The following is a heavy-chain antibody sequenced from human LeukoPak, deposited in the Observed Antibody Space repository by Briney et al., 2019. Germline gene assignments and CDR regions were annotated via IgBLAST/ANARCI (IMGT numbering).Heavy chain of an antibody. CDR1: GGSISSSSYY. CDR2: IYYSGST. J-gene: IGHJ3*02. Sequence: SETLSLTCTVSGGSISSSSYYWGWIRQPPGKGLEWIGSIYYSGSTYYNPSLKSRVTISVDTSKNQFSLKLSSVTAADTAVYYCARDGNLAAAGTGDAFDIWGQGTMVTVSS. V-gene: IGHV4-39*07. CDR3: ARDGNLAAAGTGDAFDI. D-gene: IGHD6-13*01.